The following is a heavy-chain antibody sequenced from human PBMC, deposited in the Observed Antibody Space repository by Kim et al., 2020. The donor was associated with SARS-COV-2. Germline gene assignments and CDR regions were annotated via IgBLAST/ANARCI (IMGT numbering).Heavy chain of an antibody. CDR3: AREKGDFWSGYCV. D-gene: IGHD3-3*01. V-gene: IGHV1-18*01. J-gene: IGHJ4*02. Sequence: YAQKLQGRVTMTTDTSTSTAYMELRSLRSDDTAVYYCAREKGDFWSGYCVWGQGTLVTVSS.